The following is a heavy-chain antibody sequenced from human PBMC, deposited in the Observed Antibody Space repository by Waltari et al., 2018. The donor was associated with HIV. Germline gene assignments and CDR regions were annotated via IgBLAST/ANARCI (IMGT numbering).Heavy chain of an antibody. CDR2: ISGYNGDT. CDR1: GYTFTNYC. V-gene: IGHV1-18*01. Sequence: QVHLVQSGAELRKPGDSVTVSCKASGYTFTNYCITWGRPAPGQGLEWMGWISGYNGDTKYAQKVRGRVNMTTDTSTSTAYLEMGRLRFDDTAVYYCARDHYYGSSGYYSDYWGQGTLVTVSS. CDR3: ARDHYYGSSGYYSDY. D-gene: IGHD3-22*01. J-gene: IGHJ4*02.